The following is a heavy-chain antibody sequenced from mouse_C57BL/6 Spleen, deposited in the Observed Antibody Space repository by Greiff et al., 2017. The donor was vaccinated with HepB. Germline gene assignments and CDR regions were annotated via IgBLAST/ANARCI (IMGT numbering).Heavy chain of an antibody. V-gene: IGHV1-61*01. CDR3: ARGGYYDHGGWFAY. D-gene: IGHD2-4*01. CDR1: GSTFTSYW. Sequence: VQLQQPGAELVRPGSSVKLSCKASGSTFTSYWMDWVKQRPGQGLEWIGNIYPSDSETHYNPKFQDKATLTVDKSSSTAYMQLSSLTTEDSAVYSCARGGYYDHGGWFAYWGQGTLVTVSA. CDR2: IYPSDSET. J-gene: IGHJ3*01.